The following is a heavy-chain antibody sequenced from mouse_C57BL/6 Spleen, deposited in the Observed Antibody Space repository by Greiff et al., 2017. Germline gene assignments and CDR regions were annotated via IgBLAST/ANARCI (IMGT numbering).Heavy chain of an antibody. V-gene: IGHV14-1*01. Sequence: VQLQQSGAELVRPGASVKLSCTASGFNIKDYYMHWVKQRPEQGLEWIGRIDPEDGDTEYAPKFQGKATMTADTSSNTADLQLSSLTAEDTAVYYCTTDYGSRRYFDYWGQGTTLTVSS. CDR3: TTDYGSRRYFDY. CDR2: IDPEDGDT. J-gene: IGHJ2*01. D-gene: IGHD1-1*01. CDR1: GFNIKDYY.